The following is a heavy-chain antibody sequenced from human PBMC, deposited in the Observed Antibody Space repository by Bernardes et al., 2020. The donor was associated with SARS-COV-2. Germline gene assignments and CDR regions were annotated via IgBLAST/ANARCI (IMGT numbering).Heavy chain of an antibody. CDR2: FDPEAGET. V-gene: IGHV1-24*01. D-gene: IGHD2-15*01. CDR3: ARHSSATPKDFLDS. CDR1: GYTLTDFS. Sequence: ASVKVACTVSGYTLTDFSMGLLRQTPGKGLEWMGGFDPEAGETISAQKFQGRVTMTEATSTDTAYMELSSLRSEDTAVDSCARHSSATPKDFLDSWGQGTLVTVSS. J-gene: IGHJ4*02.